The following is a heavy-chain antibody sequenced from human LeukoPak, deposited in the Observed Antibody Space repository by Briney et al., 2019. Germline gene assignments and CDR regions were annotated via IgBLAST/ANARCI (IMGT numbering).Heavy chain of an antibody. CDR3: ARGGYSYAQSPDY. CDR1: GGSISSYY. V-gene: IGHV4-59*01. Sequence: SETLSLTCTVSGGSISSYYWSWIRQPPGKGLEWIGYIYYSGSTNYNPSLKSRVTISVDTSKNQFSLKLSSVTAADTAVYYCARGGYSYAQSPDYWGQGTLVTVSS. CDR2: IYYSGST. D-gene: IGHD5-18*01. J-gene: IGHJ4*02.